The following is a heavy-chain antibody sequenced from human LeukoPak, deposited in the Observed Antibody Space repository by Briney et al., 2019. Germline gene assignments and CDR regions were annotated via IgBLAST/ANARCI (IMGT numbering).Heavy chain of an antibody. Sequence: PSETLSLTCTVSGGSISSYYWSWIRQPPGKGLEWIGYIYYSGSTNYNPSLKSRVTISVDTSKNQFSLKLSSVTAADTAVYYCARGPITMVRGVIMLVYWGQGTLVTVSS. V-gene: IGHV4-59*12. CDR1: GGSISSYY. J-gene: IGHJ4*02. CDR3: ARGPITMVRGVIMLVY. D-gene: IGHD3-10*01. CDR2: IYYSGST.